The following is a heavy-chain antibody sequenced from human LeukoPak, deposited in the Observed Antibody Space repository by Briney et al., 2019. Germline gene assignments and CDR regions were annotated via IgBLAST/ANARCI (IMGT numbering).Heavy chain of an antibody. CDR2: IYHSGST. CDR1: GGSISSGGYS. Sequence: SQTLSLTCAVSGGSISSGGYSWSWIRQPPGKGLEWIGYIYHSGSTYYNPSLKSRVTISVDRSKNQFSLKLSSVTAADTAVYYCARVELWFGNRDYGMDVWGKGTTVTVSS. J-gene: IGHJ6*04. V-gene: IGHV4-30-2*01. CDR3: ARVELWFGNRDYGMDV. D-gene: IGHD3-10*01.